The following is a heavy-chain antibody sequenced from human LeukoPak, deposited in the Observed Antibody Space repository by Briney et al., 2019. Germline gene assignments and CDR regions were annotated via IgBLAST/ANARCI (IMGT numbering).Heavy chain of an antibody. D-gene: IGHD7-27*01. CDR2: IYYSGTT. V-gene: IGHV4-59*01. J-gene: IGHJ4*02. Sequence: PSETLSLTCTVSGGSFSSYYWNWIRQPPGKGLEWIGYIYYSGTTNYNPSLKSRVTISVDTSKNQFSLKLNSVTAADTAAYYCAREKSGEFDYWGQGTLVTVSS. CDR1: GGSFSSYY. CDR3: AREKSGEFDY.